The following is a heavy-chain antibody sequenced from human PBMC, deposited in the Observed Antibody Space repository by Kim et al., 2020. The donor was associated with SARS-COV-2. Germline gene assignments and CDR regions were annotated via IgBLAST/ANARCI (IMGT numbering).Heavy chain of an antibody. D-gene: IGHD2-2*01. CDR3: ARGLYCSSTSCIKGMDV. CDR1: GGSFSGYY. Sequence: SETLSLTCAVYGGSFSGYYWSWIRQPPGKGLEWIGEINHSGSTNYNPSLKSRVTTSVDTSKNQFSLKLSSVTAADTAVYYCARGLYCSSTSCIKGMDVWGQGTTVTVSS. V-gene: IGHV4-34*01. CDR2: INHSGST. J-gene: IGHJ6*02.